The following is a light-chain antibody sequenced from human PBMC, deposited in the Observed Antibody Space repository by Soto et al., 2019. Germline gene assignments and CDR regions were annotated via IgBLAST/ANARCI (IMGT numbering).Light chain of an antibody. V-gene: IGKV3-11*01. J-gene: IGKJ3*01. CDR2: DAS. CDR1: QSVSSY. CDR3: QQRSNWPPIFT. Sequence: EIVLTQSPATLSLSPGERATLSCRASQSVSSYLAWYQQNPGQAPRLLIYDASNRATGIPARFSGSGSGTDFTLTIISLEPEDFAVYYCQQRSNWPPIFTFGPGTKVDIK.